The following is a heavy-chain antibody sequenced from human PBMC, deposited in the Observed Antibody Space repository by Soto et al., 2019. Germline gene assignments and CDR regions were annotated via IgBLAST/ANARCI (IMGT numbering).Heavy chain of an antibody. V-gene: IGHV3-30-3*01. Sequence: VGSLRLSCAASGFTFSSYAMHWVRQAPGKGLEWVAVISYDGSNKYYADSVKGRFTISRDNSKNTLYLQMNSLRAEDTAVYYCARNWELLYYFDYWGQGTLVTVSS. CDR3: ARNWELLYYFDY. CDR2: ISYDGSNK. J-gene: IGHJ4*02. CDR1: GFTFSSYA. D-gene: IGHD7-27*01.